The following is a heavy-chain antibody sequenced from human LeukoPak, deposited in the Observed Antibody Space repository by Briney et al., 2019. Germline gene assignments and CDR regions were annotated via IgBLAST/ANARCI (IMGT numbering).Heavy chain of an antibody. CDR2: IYSGGTT. D-gene: IGHD1-1*01. CDR1: GFTVSSNY. CDR3: ARDRAAGSFGTNWFDP. Sequence: GGSLRLSCAASGFTVSSNYMSWVRQAPGMGLEWVSVIYSGGTTYYADSVKGRFTISRDNSKNTLYLQMNSLRAEDTAVYYCARDRAAGSFGTNWFDPWGQGTLVTVSS. J-gene: IGHJ5*02. V-gene: IGHV3-66*01.